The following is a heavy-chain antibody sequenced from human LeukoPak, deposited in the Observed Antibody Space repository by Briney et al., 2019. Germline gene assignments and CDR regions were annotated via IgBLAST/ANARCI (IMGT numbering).Heavy chain of an antibody. CDR1: GGSLSSYY. V-gene: IGHV4-59*01. D-gene: IGHD3-3*01. Sequence: SETLSLTCTVSGGSLSSYYWVWIRHPPAKGLEWIGYIYYSGRTNYNPSPKSRVTASVDTSKNQFSLKLSSVIAADTAVYYCAIDPSGYLGGCLDPWGEGTVVTVSS. J-gene: IGHJ5*02. CDR2: IYYSGRT. CDR3: AIDPSGYLGGCLDP.